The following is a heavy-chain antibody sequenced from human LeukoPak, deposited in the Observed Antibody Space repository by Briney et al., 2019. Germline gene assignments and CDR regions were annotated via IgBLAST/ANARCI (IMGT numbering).Heavy chain of an antibody. CDR2: IIPIFGTA. CDR3: ARAGGYSYAPDY. CDR1: GGTFSSYA. D-gene: IGHD5-18*01. J-gene: IGHJ4*02. V-gene: IGHV1-69*05. Sequence: ASVKVSCKASGGTFSSYAISWVRQAPGHGLEWMGGIIPIFGTANYAQKFQGRVTITTDESTSTAYMELSSLRSEDTAVYYCARAGGYSYAPDYWGQGTLVTVSS.